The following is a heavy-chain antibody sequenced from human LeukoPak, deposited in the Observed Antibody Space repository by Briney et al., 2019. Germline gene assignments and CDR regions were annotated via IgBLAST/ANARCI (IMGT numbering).Heavy chain of an antibody. CDR2: IYSSGST. Sequence: SETLSLTCTVSGGSMSGYYWTWIRQPPGKGLEWIGCIYSSGSTSYKPSLKSRITLSLDTSKKQFSLNLSSVTAADTAVYYCVRGKAAAGAIWFDPWGQGTLVTVSS. V-gene: IGHV4-59*01. J-gene: IGHJ5*02. CDR1: GGSMSGYY. CDR3: VRGKAAAGAIWFDP. D-gene: IGHD6-13*01.